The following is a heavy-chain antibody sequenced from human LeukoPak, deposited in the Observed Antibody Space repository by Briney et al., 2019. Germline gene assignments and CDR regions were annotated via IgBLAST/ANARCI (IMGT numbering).Heavy chain of an antibody. J-gene: IGHJ4*02. Sequence: SETLSLTCTVSGGSISSHYWSWIRQPAGRGLEWIGRIYTSGSTNYNPSLKSRVTMSVDTSKNQFSPKLSSVTAADTAVYYCARDVIAVSSGYYYDYWGQGTLVTVSS. CDR3: ARDVIAVSSGYYYDY. V-gene: IGHV4-4*07. D-gene: IGHD3-22*01. CDR1: GGSISSHY. CDR2: IYTSGST.